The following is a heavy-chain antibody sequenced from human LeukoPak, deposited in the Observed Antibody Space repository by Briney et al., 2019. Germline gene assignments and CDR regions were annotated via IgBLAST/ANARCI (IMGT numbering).Heavy chain of an antibody. CDR1: GYSFTSYW. Sequence: GESLQISCKGSGYSFTSYWIGWVRQMPGKGLEWMGIIYPGDSDTRYSPSFQGQVTISADKSISTAYLQWSSLKASDTAMYYCARSAPSSGWYPELWGQGTLVTVSS. CDR3: ARSAPSSGWYPEL. V-gene: IGHV5-51*01. CDR2: IYPGDSDT. D-gene: IGHD6-19*01. J-gene: IGHJ4*02.